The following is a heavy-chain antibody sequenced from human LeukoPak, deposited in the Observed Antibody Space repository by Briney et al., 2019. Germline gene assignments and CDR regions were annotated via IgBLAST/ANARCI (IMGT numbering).Heavy chain of an antibody. J-gene: IGHJ5*02. Sequence: GGSLRLSCAASGFTFDDYAMHWVRQAPGKGLEWVPGISWNSGSIGYADSVKGRFTISRDNAKNSLYLQMNSLRAEDTALYYCASMTTVTKGWFDPWGQGTLVTVSS. V-gene: IGHV3-9*01. CDR3: ASMTTVTKGWFDP. CDR1: GFTFDDYA. CDR2: ISWNSGSI. D-gene: IGHD4-17*01.